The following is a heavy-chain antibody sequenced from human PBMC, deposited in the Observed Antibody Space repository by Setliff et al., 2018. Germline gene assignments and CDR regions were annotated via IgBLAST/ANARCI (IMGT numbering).Heavy chain of an antibody. D-gene: IGHD5-12*01. Sequence: PSETLSLTCTVSGGSFTPYYWSWIRQPPGKGLEWIGYVYYSGTAYYNPSLKSRVTVIVDTSKNQFSLRLSSVTAADTAVNYCARGGTFRYFDYWGQGTPVTVSS. CDR2: VYYSGTA. V-gene: IGHV4-59*01. J-gene: IGHJ4*02. CDR1: GGSFTPYY. CDR3: ARGGTFRYFDY.